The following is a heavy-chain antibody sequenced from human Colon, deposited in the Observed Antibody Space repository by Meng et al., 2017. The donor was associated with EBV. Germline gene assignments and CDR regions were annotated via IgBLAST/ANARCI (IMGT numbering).Heavy chain of an antibody. CDR3: TNLDY. CDR1: GYPFTTSP. CDR2: ITTKASNLAT. V-gene: IGHV3-73*01. Sequence: GQLGVSGGRFVPPGASVSLPCEASGYPFTTSPVQWVRQASGKGLEWVGRITTKASNLATAYVASVEGRFTVSRDDSTNTAYLRMNSLKTEDTAVYYFTNLDYWGQGILVTVSS. J-gene: IGHJ4*02.